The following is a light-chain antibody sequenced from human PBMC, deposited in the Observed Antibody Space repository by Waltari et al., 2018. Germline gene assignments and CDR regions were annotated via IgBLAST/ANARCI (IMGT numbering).Light chain of an antibody. V-gene: IGKV3-15*01. CDR3: QQYNDWLPLT. Sequence: CRASQSVSINLAWYQQKPGQAPRLLIFDTSTRATGIPASFSGSGSGTDFTLTISSLQSEDFAVYYCQQYNDWLPLTFGGGTKVEI. CDR2: DTS. J-gene: IGKJ4*01. CDR1: QSVSIN.